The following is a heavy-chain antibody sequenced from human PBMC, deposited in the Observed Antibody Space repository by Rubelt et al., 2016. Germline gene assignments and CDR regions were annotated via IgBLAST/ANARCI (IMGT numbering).Heavy chain of an antibody. CDR2: ISTYNGNT. Sequence: QVQLVQSGAEVKKPGASVKVSCKASGYTFIRYGITWVRQAPGQGLEWMGWISTYNGNTNYAQKFQGRVTMTTDSSTSTAFLDLKSLRADDTAIYYCARGAVDSYYLLWGQGTPVIVSS. J-gene: IGHJ4*02. CDR1: GYTFIRYG. CDR3: ARGAVDSYYLL. V-gene: IGHV1-18*01. D-gene: IGHD4-11*01.